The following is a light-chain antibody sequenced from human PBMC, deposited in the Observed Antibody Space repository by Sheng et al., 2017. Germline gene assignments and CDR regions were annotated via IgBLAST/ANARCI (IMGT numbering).Light chain of an antibody. CDR1: QSVDSSY. CDR3: QQYSSSSGLT. CDR2: GAS. Sequence: EIVMTQSPATLSVSPGERATLSCRASQSVDSSYFTWYQQRPGQAPRLLIYGASSRATGIPDRFNGSGSGTDFTLTISRLEPEDFAVYHCQQYSSSSGLTFGGGTKVEIK. V-gene: IGKV3-20*01. J-gene: IGKJ4*01.